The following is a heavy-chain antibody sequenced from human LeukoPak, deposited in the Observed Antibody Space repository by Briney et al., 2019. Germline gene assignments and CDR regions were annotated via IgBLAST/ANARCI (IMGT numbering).Heavy chain of an antibody. V-gene: IGHV3-7*03. CDR2: IKQDGSEK. D-gene: IGHD6-19*01. CDR3: ASVAGPYYYYYYGMDV. CDR1: GITFSSYW. J-gene: IGHJ6*02. Sequence: GGSLRLSCAASGITFSSYWMSWVRQAQGKGLEWVANIKQDGSEKYYVDSVKGRFTISRDNAKKSLYLQMNSLRAEDTAVYYCASVAGPYYYYYYGMDVWGQGTTVTVSS.